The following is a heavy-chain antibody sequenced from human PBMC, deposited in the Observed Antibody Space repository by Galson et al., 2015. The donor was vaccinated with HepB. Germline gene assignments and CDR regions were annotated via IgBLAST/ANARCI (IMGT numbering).Heavy chain of an antibody. Sequence: SLRLSCAASGFTFSDYYMSWIRQAPGKGLEWVSYISSSSSYTNYADSVKGRFTISRDNAKNSLYLQMNSLRAEDTAVYYCARAHSSSWYYFDYWGQGTLVTVSS. CDR2: ISSSSSYT. J-gene: IGHJ4*02. V-gene: IGHV3-11*06. D-gene: IGHD6-13*01. CDR3: ARAHSSSWYYFDY. CDR1: GFTFSDYY.